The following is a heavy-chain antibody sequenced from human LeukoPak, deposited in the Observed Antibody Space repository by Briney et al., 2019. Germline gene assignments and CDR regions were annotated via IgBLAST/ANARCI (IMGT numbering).Heavy chain of an antibody. D-gene: IGHD3-3*01. V-gene: IGHV4-61*02. CDR1: GGSISSGSYY. CDR3: ARAINYDFRY. J-gene: IGHJ4*02. Sequence: SETLSLTCTVSGGSISSGSYYWSWIRQPAGKGLEWIGRIYTSGSTNYNPSLKSRVTISVDTSKNQFSLKLSSVTAADTAVYYCARAINYDFRYWGQGTPVTVSS. CDR2: IYTSGST.